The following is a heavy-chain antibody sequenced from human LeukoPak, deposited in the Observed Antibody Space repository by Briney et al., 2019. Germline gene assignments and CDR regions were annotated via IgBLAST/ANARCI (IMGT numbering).Heavy chain of an antibody. V-gene: IGHV4-59*01. D-gene: IGHD5-12*01. CDR2: IYYSGST. J-gene: IGHJ4*02. CDR1: GGSISSYY. Sequence: PSETLSLTCTVSGGSISSYYWSWIRQPPGKGLEWIGYIYYSGSTNYNPSLKSRVTISVDTSKNQFSLKLSSVTAADTAVYYCARAEYSGYDFDYWGQGTLVTVSS. CDR3: ARAEYSGYDFDY.